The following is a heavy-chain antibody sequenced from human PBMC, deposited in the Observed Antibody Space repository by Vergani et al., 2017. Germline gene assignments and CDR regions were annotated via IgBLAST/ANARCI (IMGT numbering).Heavy chain of an antibody. CDR2: INHSGST. CDR3: ARGADTAMDY. J-gene: IGHJ4*02. V-gene: IGHV4-34*01. CDR1: GGSISSHY. Sequence: QVQLQESGPGLVKPSETLSLTCTVSGGSISSHYWSWIRQPPGKGLEWIGEINHSGSTNYNPSLKSRVTISVDTSKNQFSLKLSSVTAADTAVYYCARGADTAMDYWGQGTLVTVSS. D-gene: IGHD5-18*01.